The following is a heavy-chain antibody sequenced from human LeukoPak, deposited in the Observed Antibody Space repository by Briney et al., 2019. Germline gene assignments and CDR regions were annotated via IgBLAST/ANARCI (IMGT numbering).Heavy chain of an antibody. V-gene: IGHV1-24*01. CDR1: GYTVTELS. Sequence: GASVKVSCKVSGYTVTELSMHWVRQSPGKGLEWMGGFHPEDGETIYAQKLQGRVTMTEDTSTDTAYMELSRLRSDDTAVYYCAREGLAFDIWGQGTMVTVSS. J-gene: IGHJ3*02. CDR3: AREGLAFDI. CDR2: FHPEDGET. D-gene: IGHD2-15*01.